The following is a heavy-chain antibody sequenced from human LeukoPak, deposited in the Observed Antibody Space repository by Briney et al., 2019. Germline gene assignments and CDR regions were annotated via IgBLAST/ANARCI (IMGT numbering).Heavy chain of an antibody. V-gene: IGHV4-34*01. D-gene: IGHD6-13*01. CDR3: ARGPQPAGTDY. Sequence: SETLSLTCAVYGGSFSGYYWSWIRQPPGKGLEWIGEINHSGSTNYNPSLKSRATISVDTSKNQFSLKLSSVTAADTAVYYCARGPQPAGTDYWGQGTLVTVSS. CDR2: INHSGST. CDR1: GGSFSGYY. J-gene: IGHJ4*02.